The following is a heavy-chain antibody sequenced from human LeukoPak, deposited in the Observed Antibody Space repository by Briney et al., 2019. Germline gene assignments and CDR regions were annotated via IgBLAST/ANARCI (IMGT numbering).Heavy chain of an antibody. J-gene: IGHJ5*02. D-gene: IGHD6-6*01. Sequence: SGTLSLTCAVSGGSISSSNWWSWVRPPPGKGLEWIGEIYHSGSTNYNPCLKSRVTISVDKSKNHFSQKLSSVTAADTAVYYCARGVWTIAARGWDNWFDLWGQGTLVTVSS. CDR2: IYHSGST. V-gene: IGHV4-4*02. CDR1: GGSISSSNW. CDR3: ARGVWTIAARGWDNWFDL.